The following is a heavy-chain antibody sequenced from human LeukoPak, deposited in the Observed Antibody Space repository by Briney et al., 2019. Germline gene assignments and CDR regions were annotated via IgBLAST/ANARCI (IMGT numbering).Heavy chain of an antibody. CDR2: IKQDGSEK. Sequence: GGSLRLSCVTSGFTFSSHWMSWVRQAPGKGLEWVANIKQDGSEKKYVDSVKGRFTISRDNAKNSLFLQMSSLRAEDTALYYCARDLWDGYNYGLDYWGQGTLVTVSS. V-gene: IGHV3-7*01. CDR3: ARDLWDGYNYGLDY. CDR1: GFTFSSHW. J-gene: IGHJ4*02. D-gene: IGHD5-24*01.